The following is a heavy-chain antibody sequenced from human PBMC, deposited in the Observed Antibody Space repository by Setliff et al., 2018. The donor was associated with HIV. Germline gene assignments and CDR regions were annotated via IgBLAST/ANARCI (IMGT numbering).Heavy chain of an antibody. J-gene: IGHJ4*02. D-gene: IGHD3-10*01. Sequence: ASETLSLTCIVSGGSISSGDYYWTWIRQHPGKGLEWIGYIHYSGSTYYNPSLKSRLTISMDTSKNRFFLKFTSVTAADTAVYFCARERSYFYGSRSGYFDNWGQGTLVTVSS. CDR1: GGSISSGDYY. V-gene: IGHV4-31*03. CDR2: IHYSGST. CDR3: ARERSYFYGSRSGYFDN.